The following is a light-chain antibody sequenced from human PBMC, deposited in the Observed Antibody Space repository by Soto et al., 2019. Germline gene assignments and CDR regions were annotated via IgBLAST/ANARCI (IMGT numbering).Light chain of an antibody. CDR2: TNN. CDR1: SSNIGSNT. J-gene: IGLJ2*01. CDR3: AAWDDSLNGVV. V-gene: IGLV1-44*01. Sequence: QSVLTQPPLASGTPGQRVTISCSGSSSNIGSNTVSWYQQLPGTAPKLLIYTNNQRPSGVPDRFSGSKSGTSASLAISGLQSEDEADYYCAAWDDSLNGVVFGGGTKLTVL.